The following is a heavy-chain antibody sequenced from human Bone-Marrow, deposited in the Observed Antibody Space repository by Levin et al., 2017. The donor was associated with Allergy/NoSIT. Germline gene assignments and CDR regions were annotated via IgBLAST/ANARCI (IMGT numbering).Heavy chain of an antibody. V-gene: IGHV3-11*01. J-gene: IGHJ4*02. CDR3: ARECWYSSSSYYFDY. CDR1: GFTFSDYY. D-gene: IGHD6-6*01. Sequence: GGSLRLSCAASGFTFSDYYMSWIRQAPGKGLEWVSYISSSGSTIYYADSVKGRFTISRDNAKNSLYLQMNSLRAEDTAVYYCARECWYSSSSYYFDYWGQGTLVTVSS. CDR2: ISSSGSTI.